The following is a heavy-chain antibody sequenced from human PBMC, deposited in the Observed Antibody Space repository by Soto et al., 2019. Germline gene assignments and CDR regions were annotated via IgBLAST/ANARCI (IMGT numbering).Heavy chain of an antibody. CDR2: ISYDGSNK. D-gene: IGHD3-10*01. V-gene: IGHV3-30*18. Sequence: QVQVVESGGGVVQPGRSLRLSCAASGFTFSSYGMHWVRQAPGKGLEWVAVISYDGSNKYYADSVKGRFTISRDNSKNTLYLQMNSLRAEDTAVYYCAKDQLRGVRGVITYYYGMDVWGQGTTVTVSS. J-gene: IGHJ6*02. CDR1: GFTFSSYG. CDR3: AKDQLRGVRGVITYYYGMDV.